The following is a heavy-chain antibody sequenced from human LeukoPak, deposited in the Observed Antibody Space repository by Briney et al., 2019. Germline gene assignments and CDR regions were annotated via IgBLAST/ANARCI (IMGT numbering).Heavy chain of an antibody. Sequence: PGGSLRLSCAASGFTFSSYSMNWVRQAPGKGLEWVSSISSSSSYIYYADSVKGRFTISRDNAKNSLYLQMNSLRAEDTAVYYCAKDTAESVWGGDYYYYYYGMDVWGQGTTVTVSS. CDR2: ISSSSSYI. CDR3: AKDTAESVWGGDYYYYYYGMDV. D-gene: IGHD2-21*02. J-gene: IGHJ6*02. CDR1: GFTFSSYS. V-gene: IGHV3-21*01.